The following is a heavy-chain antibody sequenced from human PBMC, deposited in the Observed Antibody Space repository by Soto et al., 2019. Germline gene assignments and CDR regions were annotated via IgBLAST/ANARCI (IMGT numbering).Heavy chain of an antibody. CDR2: IYYSENT. V-gene: IGHV4-30-4*01. CDR3: GRGYGSVDC. J-gene: IGHJ4*02. D-gene: IGHD3-10*01. Sequence: QVQLQESGPGLVKPSQTLSLTCTVSGGSISSSDYYWSWIRQPPGKGLEWIGYIYYSENTYYNPSLRSRVTISVDTSKNPFSLKLSSVSAADTAVYYCGRGYGSVDCWGQGTLVTVSS. CDR1: GGSISSSDYY.